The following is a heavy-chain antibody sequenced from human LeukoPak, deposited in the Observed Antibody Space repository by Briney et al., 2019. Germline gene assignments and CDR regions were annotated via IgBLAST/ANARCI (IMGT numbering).Heavy chain of an antibody. CDR1: GFTCSDYY. CDR2: ISSSGSTI. J-gene: IGHJ4*02. V-gene: IGHV3-11*04. Sequence: PGGSVRLSCAASGFTCSDYYMSWIRQAPGKGRKGVSYISSSGSTIYYAYSVKVRLTISRDNGKNSLELQMNSLRAEDTAVYYCAREQPVTSSDYWGQGTLVTVSS. CDR3: AREQPVTSSDY. D-gene: IGHD4-17*01.